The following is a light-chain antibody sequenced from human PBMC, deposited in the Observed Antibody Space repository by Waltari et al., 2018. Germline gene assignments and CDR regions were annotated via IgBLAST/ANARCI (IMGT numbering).Light chain of an antibody. J-gene: IGLJ3*02. Sequence: QLVLTQSPSASASLGASVKLTCTLSSGHSTNIIAWLQQQPEKGPRFLMNVKSDGSHNKGVGIPDRFSGSSSGAERYLTISSLQSEDEAGYYCQTGGHGTWVFGGGTRLTVL. CDR1: SGHSTNI. CDR3: QTGGHGTWV. V-gene: IGLV4-69*01. CDR2: VKSDGSH.